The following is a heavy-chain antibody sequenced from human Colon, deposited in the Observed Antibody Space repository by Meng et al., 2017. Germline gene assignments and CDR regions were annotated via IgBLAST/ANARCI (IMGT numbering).Heavy chain of an antibody. D-gene: IGHD5-12*01. V-gene: IGHV6-1*01. Sequence: SQTLSLTCAISGDSVSSNTAVLNWIRQSPSRGHEWLGRTYYRSKWYNDYAVSLRSRITINPDTSKNQFSLQLNSVTPEDTAVYYCTRGLRFYRFEYWGQGTLVTVSS. CDR3: TRGLRFYRFEY. CDR2: TYYRSKWYN. CDR1: GDSVSSNTAV. J-gene: IGHJ4*02.